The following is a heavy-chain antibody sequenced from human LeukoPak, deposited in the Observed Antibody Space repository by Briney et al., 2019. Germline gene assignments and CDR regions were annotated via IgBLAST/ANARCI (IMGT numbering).Heavy chain of an antibody. V-gene: IGHV3-7*05. CDR3: VRDPDILSGVAFHT. Sequence: GWSLTLSCAACGCTFSRDWWNWVGQATGKGMEGVATRNQEGRQKYYLDSVKGGFTIYSDKDKNEQDVQTDDQTAKDRADCKCVRDPDILSGVAFHTWGQGTMVTVSS. CDR2: RNQEGRQK. J-gene: IGHJ3*02. CDR1: GCTFSRDW. D-gene: IGHD3-9*01.